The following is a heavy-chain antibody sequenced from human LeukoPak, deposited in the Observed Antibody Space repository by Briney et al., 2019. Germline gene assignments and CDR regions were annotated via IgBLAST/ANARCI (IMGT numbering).Heavy chain of an antibody. CDR1: GFTLSSDW. CDR2: IRPDGSEK. CDR3: VRDWTYDSGKGAYYVAYHI. D-gene: IGHD3-10*02. J-gene: IGHJ3*02. V-gene: IGHV3-7*04. Sequence: GGSLRLSCVASGFTLSSDWMSWVRQAPGKGLEWVANIRPDGSEKNYVDSVRGRFTISRDNAKNSVYLQLNSLRAEDTAAYLCVRDWTYDSGKGAYYVAYHIWGKGTMVTVSS.